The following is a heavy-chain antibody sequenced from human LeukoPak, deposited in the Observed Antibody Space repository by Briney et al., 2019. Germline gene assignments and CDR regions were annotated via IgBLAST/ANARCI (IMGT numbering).Heavy chain of an antibody. Sequence: PGGSPRLSCAASGFTVSRNYMSWVPQAPGKSREWVLVIYAAGTTYYADSVKGRFTISRDNSKNTLYPQRNSLRAEDTVVYYCARDLEGYFDYWGQGTLVTVSS. CDR1: GFTVSRNY. J-gene: IGHJ4*02. D-gene: IGHD1-1*01. CDR3: ARDLEGYFDY. CDR2: IYAAGTT. V-gene: IGHV3-53*01.